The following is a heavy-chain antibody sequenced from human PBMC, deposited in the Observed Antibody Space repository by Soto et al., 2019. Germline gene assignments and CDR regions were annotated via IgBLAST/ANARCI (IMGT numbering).Heavy chain of an antibody. J-gene: IGHJ6*02. CDR3: ASIPMTTVSLVMDV. V-gene: IGHV1-3*01. CDR2: INAGNGNT. CDR1: GYTFTSYA. D-gene: IGHD4-4*01. Sequence: ASVKVSCKASGYTFTSYAMHWVRQAPGQRLEWMGWINAGNGNTKYSRKFQGRVTITRDTSASTAYMELSSLRSEDTAVYYCASIPMTTVSLVMDVWGQGTTVTVSS.